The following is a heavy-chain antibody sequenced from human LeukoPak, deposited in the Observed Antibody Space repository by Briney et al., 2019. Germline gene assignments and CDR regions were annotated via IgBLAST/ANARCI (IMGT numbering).Heavy chain of an antibody. J-gene: IGHJ4*02. CDR2: INPNSGGT. D-gene: IGHD3-3*01. V-gene: IGHV1-2*02. Sequence: ASVKVSCKASGYTFTGYYMHWVRQAPGQGLEWMGWINPNSGGTNYAQKFQGRVTMTRDTSISTAYMELSRLRSDDTAVYYCAKTAGYDFWSGYNYFDYWGQGTLVTVSS. CDR1: GYTFTGYY. CDR3: AKTAGYDFWSGYNYFDY.